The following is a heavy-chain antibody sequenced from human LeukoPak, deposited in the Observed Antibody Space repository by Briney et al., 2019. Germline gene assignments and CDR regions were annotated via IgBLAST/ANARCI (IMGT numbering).Heavy chain of an antibody. CDR3: ARDYAIAAAGTGRVY. J-gene: IGHJ4*02. V-gene: IGHV3-7*03. D-gene: IGHD6-13*01. CDR1: GFIYSSYR. CDR2: INQDGSEK. Sequence: GGALRLTCAASGFIYSSYRMNWLRQAPCKGLEGVANINQDGSEKYYVDSVKGRFTISRDNTKNSLYLQKNSLRAEDTAVYYCARDYAIAAAGTGRVYWGQGTLVTVSS.